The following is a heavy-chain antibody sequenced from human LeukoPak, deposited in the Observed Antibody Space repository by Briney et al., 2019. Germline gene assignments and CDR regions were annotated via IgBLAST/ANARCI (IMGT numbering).Heavy chain of an antibody. CDR2: LYPGDSDA. CDR3: ASPPGRGLVIRT. V-gene: IGHV5-51*01. Sequence: GESLKISCKSSGYSFTSYWIAWVRQMPGKGLEWMGILYPGDSDARYSPSFQGQVTISADRSITTAYLQWSSLKASDTAMYYCASPPGRGLVIRTWGQGTMVTVSS. D-gene: IGHD3/OR15-3a*01. CDR1: GYSFTSYW. J-gene: IGHJ3*01.